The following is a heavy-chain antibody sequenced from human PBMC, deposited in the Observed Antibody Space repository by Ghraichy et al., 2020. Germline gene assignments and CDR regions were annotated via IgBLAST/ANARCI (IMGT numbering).Heavy chain of an antibody. D-gene: IGHD4-17*01. CDR2: IWYDGSNK. Sequence: GGSLRLSCAASGFTFSSYGMHWVRQAPGKGLEWVAVIWYDGSNKYYADSVKGRFTISRDNSKNTLYLQMNSLRAEDTAVYYCARVGGDYVAGLSYWGQGTLVTVSS. CDR1: GFTFSSYG. J-gene: IGHJ4*02. V-gene: IGHV3-33*01. CDR3: ARVGGDYVAGLSY.